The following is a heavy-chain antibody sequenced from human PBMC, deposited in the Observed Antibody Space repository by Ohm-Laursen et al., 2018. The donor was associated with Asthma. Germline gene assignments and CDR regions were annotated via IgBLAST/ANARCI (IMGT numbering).Heavy chain of an antibody. V-gene: IGHV4-59*08. J-gene: IGHJ4*02. Sequence: SETLSLTCPVSGGSISSYYCSWIRQPPGKGLEWIGYMYYSGSTNYNPSLKSRVTISVDTSKNQFSLKLSSVTAADTAVYYCARHPIVVVTAIDYWGQGTLVTVSS. CDR1: GGSISSYY. CDR3: ARHPIVVVTAIDY. CDR2: MYYSGST. D-gene: IGHD2-21*02.